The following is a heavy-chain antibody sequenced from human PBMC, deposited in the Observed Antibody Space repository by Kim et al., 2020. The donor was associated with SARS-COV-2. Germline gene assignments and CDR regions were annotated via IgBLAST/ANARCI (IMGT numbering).Heavy chain of an antibody. CDR2: IDPSDSYT. J-gene: IGHJ6*02. CDR1: GYSFTSYW. CDR3: ARLGFYGDYFGAPPPGMDV. V-gene: IGHV5-10-1*01. Sequence: GASLQISCKGSGYSFTSYWISWVRQMPGKGLEWMGRIDPSDSYTNYSPSFQGHVTISADKSISTAYLQWSSLKASDTAMYYCARLGFYGDYFGAPPPGMDVWGQGTTVTVSS. D-gene: IGHD4-17*01.